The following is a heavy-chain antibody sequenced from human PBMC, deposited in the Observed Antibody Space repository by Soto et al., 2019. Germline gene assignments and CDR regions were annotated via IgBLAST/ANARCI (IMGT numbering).Heavy chain of an antibody. CDR2: IYYSGST. V-gene: IGHV4-30-4*01. J-gene: IGHJ3*02. CDR3: ARASPRRSGYSYGRHAFDI. Sequence: QVQLQESGPGLVKPSQTLSLTCTVSGGSISSGDYSWSWIRQPPGKGLEWIGYIYYSGSTYYNPSLKSRVTISVDTSKNQSSLKLSSVTAADTAVYYCARASPRRSGYSYGRHAFDIWGQGTMVTVSS. D-gene: IGHD5-18*01. CDR1: GGSISSGDYS.